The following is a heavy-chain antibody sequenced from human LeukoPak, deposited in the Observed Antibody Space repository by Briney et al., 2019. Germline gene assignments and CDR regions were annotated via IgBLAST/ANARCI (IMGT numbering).Heavy chain of an antibody. D-gene: IGHD6-13*01. CDR2: IWCEGRIK. CDR1: GFTFSNYD. Sequence: GGSLRLSCAASGFTFSNYDMHWVRQAPGEGLEGLSLIWCEGRIKQYAPSVRGRITISRDNSKNTVYMQMNSLRGEDTAVYHCAKDPGTAARGFYMAVWGKGTRVTVPS. J-gene: IGHJ6*03. CDR3: AKDPGTAARGFYMAV. V-gene: IGHV3-30*02.